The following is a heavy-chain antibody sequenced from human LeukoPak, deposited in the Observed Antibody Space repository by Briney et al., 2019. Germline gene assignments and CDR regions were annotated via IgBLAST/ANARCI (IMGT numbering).Heavy chain of an antibody. V-gene: IGHV3-15*01. D-gene: IGHD4-17*01. CDR3: TTDLMTTVTTSVY. CDR2: IKSKTDGGTT. Sequence: GGSLRLSCAASGFTFSNAWMSWVRQAPGKGLEWVGRIKSKTDGGTTDYAAPVKGRFTISRDDSKNTLYLQMNSLKTEDTAVYHCTTDLMTTVTTSVYRGQGTLVTVSS. CDR1: GFTFSNAW. J-gene: IGHJ4*02.